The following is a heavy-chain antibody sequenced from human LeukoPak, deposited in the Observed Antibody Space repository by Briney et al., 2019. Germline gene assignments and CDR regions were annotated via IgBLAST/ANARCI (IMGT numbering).Heavy chain of an antibody. CDR3: AKGACSSTRCPFDP. Sequence: PWGSLRLSCAASGFSFSSYAMSWVRQAPGKGLEWVSTISGSGGSIYYADSVKGRFTISRDNSKNTLYLQMNSLRAEDTAVYYCAKGACSSTRCPFDPWGQGILLPVFS. J-gene: IGHJ5*02. D-gene: IGHD2-2*01. V-gene: IGHV3-23*01. CDR1: GFSFSSYA. CDR2: ISGSGGSI.